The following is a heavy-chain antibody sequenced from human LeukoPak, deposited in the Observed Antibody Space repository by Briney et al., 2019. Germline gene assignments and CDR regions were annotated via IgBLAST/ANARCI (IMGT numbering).Heavy chain of an antibody. D-gene: IGHD3-22*01. V-gene: IGHV1-69*13. Sequence: VASVKVSCKASGGTFSSYAISWVRQAPGQGLEWMGGIIPIFGTANYAQKFQGRVTITADESTSTAYMELSSLRSEDTAVYYCARETHGYYYDSSGSDAFDIWGQGTMVTVSS. CDR3: ARETHGYYYDSSGSDAFDI. CDR2: IIPIFGTA. J-gene: IGHJ3*02. CDR1: GGTFSSYA.